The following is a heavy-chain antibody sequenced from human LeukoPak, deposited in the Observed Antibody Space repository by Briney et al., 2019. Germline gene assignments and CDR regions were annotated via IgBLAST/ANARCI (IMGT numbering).Heavy chain of an antibody. CDR2: IRSKAYGGTT. J-gene: IGHJ3*02. CDR3: TRGWYCSGGSCYGDAFDI. V-gene: IGHV3-49*03. CDR1: GFTFGDYA. D-gene: IGHD2-15*01. Sequence: GGSMRLSCTASGFTFGDYAMSWFRQPPGKGLEWVGFIRSKAYGGTTEYAASVKGRFTISRDDSKSIAYLQMNSLKTEDTAVYYCTRGWYCSGGSCYGDAFDIWGQGTMVTVS.